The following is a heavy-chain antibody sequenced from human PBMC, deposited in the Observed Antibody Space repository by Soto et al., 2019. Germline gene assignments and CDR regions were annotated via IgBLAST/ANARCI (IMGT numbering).Heavy chain of an antibody. J-gene: IGHJ4*02. V-gene: IGHV3-15*01. CDR2: IKSKTDGGTT. CDR3: NTLGLHIRRFLEWLFGRTDY. CDR1: GFTFSNAW. D-gene: IGHD3-3*01. Sequence: EVQLVESGGGLVKPGGSLRLSCAASGFTFSNAWMSWVRQAPGKGLEWVGRIKSKTDGGTTDYAAPVKGRFTISRDDSKNTLYLQMNSLKTEDTAVYYCNTLGLHIRRFLEWLFGRTDYWGQGTLVTVSS.